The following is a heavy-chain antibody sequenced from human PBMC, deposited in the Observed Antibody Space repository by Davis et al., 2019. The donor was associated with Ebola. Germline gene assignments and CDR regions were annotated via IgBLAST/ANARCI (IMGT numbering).Heavy chain of an antibody. Sequence: ASVKVSCKASGYTFTGYYMQWVRQAPGQGLEWMGWINPNSGGTNYAQKFPGRVTMTRDTSISTAYMELSRLRSDDTAVYYCARVLDSGSYPLTDCWGQGTLVTVSS. J-gene: IGHJ4*02. V-gene: IGHV1-2*02. CDR2: INPNSGGT. CDR1: GYTFTGYY. D-gene: IGHD1-26*01. CDR3: ARVLDSGSYPLTDC.